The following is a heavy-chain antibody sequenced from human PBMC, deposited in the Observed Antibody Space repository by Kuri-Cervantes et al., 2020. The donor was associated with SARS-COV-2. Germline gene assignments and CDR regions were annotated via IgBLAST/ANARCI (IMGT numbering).Heavy chain of an antibody. Sequence: ESLKISCTVSGGPISSSSYYWGWIRQPPGKGLEWIGSIYYSGGTYYNPSLKSRVTISVDTSKNQFSLKLSSVTAANTAVYYCARQSPDQYSGSSQWFDPWGQGTLVTVSS. CDR1: GGPISSSSYY. V-gene: IGHV4-39*01. CDR2: IYYSGGT. CDR3: ARQSPDQYSGSSQWFDP. J-gene: IGHJ5*02. D-gene: IGHD1-26*01.